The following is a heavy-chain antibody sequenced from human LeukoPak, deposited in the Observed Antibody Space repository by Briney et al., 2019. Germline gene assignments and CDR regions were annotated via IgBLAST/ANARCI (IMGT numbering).Heavy chain of an antibody. CDR1: GYSFTNYA. Sequence: ASVKVSCKASGYSFTNYAMNWVRQAPGQGLEWMGWIHPSTGNPAYAQGFTGRFVFSLDTSVSTTYLQISSLKSEDTAVYFCARAFQSLGGLSLPDYWGQGTLVTVSS. CDR2: IHPSTGNP. J-gene: IGHJ4*02. V-gene: IGHV7-4-1*02. CDR3: ARAFQSLGGLSLPDY. D-gene: IGHD3-16*02.